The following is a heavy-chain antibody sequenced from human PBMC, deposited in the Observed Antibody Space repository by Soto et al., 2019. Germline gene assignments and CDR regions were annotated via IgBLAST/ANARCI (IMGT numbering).Heavy chain of an antibody. CDR2: ISYDGSNK. V-gene: IGHV3-30*18. CDR1: GFTFSSYG. Sequence: PGGSLRLSCAASGFTFSSYGMHWVRQAPGKGLEWVAVISYDGSNKYYADSVKGRFTISRDNSKNTLYLQMNSLRAEDTAVYYCAKADRLDFWSGYLMTSLPPPGYFQHWGQGTLVTVSS. D-gene: IGHD3-3*01. CDR3: AKADRLDFWSGYLMTSLPPPGYFQH. J-gene: IGHJ1*01.